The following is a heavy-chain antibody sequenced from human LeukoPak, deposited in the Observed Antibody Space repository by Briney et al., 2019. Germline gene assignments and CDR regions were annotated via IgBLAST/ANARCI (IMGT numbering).Heavy chain of an antibody. J-gene: IGHJ4*02. CDR3: ARDPGGYSYGYPDY. CDR2: IYTSGST. CDR1: GGSISSYY. D-gene: IGHD5-18*01. V-gene: IGHV4-4*07. Sequence: SETLSLTCTVSGGSISSYYWSWIRQPAGKGLEWIGRIYTSGSTNYNPSLESRVTMSVDTSKNQFSLKLSSVTAADTAVYYCARDPGGYSYGYPDYWGQGTLVTVSS.